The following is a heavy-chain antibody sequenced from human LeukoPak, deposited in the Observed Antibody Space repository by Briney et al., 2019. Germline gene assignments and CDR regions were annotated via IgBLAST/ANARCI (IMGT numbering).Heavy chain of an antibody. V-gene: IGHV3-23*01. D-gene: IGHD6-6*01. CDR2: TRSGGGST. J-gene: IGHJ4*02. Sequence: PGQSLRLSCAAYGFSFRSYATRSGSQTTGEGVEWVSATRSGGGSTDYADSVKGLFTISRNNSKNTVYLQMNSLRAEDMAVYYCARDWGTSSLYLVNWGQGTLVTVSS. CDR1: GFSFRSYA. CDR3: ARDWGTSSLYLVN.